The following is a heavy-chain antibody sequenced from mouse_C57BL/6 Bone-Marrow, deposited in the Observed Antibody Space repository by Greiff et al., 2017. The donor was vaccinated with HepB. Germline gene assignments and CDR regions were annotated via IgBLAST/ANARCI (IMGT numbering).Heavy chain of an antibody. Sequence: VQLQQSGPELVKPGASVKISCKASGYAFSSSWMNWVKQRPGKGLEWIGRIYPGDGDTNYNGKFTGKATLTADKSSSTAYMQLSSLTSEDSAVYFCARDYGSRGPFAYWGQGTLVTVSA. CDR3: ARDYGSRGPFAY. D-gene: IGHD1-1*01. CDR2: IYPGDGDT. CDR1: GYAFSSSW. V-gene: IGHV1-82*01. J-gene: IGHJ3*01.